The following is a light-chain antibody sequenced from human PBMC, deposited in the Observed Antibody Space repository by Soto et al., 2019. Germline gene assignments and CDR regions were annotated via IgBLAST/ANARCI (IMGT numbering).Light chain of an antibody. CDR3: VQSIQRPSLT. CDR1: QSLLHSDGKTY. CDR2: AFS. Sequence: DIVMTQSPLSLSVTPGQPASISCKSSQSLLHSDGKTYLYWYLQQPGQPPHILISAFSNRFYGVLDRCSGSAAWTDFTLKISRVEDDDVGIYYCVQSIQRPSLTFGQGTRLEIK. J-gene: IGKJ5*01. V-gene: IGKV2D-29*01.